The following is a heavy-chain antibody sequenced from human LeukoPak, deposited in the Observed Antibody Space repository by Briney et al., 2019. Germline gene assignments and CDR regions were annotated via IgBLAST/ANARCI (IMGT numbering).Heavy chain of an antibody. CDR1: GFTFSSYG. Sequence: GGTLRLSCAASGFTFSSYGMSRVRQAPGKGLEWVSAISGNGGDTFYADSVKGRFTNSRDNSKNTLYLQMNSLRAEDTAVYYCAKAYGGFDYWGQGTLVTVSS. V-gene: IGHV3-23*01. CDR2: ISGNGGDT. D-gene: IGHD4-23*01. CDR3: AKAYGGFDY. J-gene: IGHJ4*02.